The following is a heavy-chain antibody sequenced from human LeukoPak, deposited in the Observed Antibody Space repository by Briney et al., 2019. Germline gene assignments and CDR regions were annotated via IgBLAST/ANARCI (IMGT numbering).Heavy chain of an antibody. D-gene: IGHD3-10*01. CDR2: MSHSGYP. V-gene: IGHV4-34*01. CDR1: GGSFSGYS. CDR3: ARPRLLYGSGPILV. J-gene: IGHJ4*02. Sequence: PSETLSLTCAVYGGSFSGYSWTWMRQPPGKGLEWFGEMSHSGYPNYNPSLKSRVAISVDTSKNQFSLNLTSVTAADTAVYYCARPRLLYGSGPILVWGQGNLVTVSS.